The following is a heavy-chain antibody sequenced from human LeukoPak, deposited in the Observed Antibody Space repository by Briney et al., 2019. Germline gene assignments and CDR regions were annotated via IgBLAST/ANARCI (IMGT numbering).Heavy chain of an antibody. CDR1: EYTFSSYG. J-gene: IGHJ4*02. D-gene: IGHD1-26*01. Sequence: PGGSLRLSCAASEYTFSSYGMHWVRQAPGKGLEWVAFIRFDGTIKDYADSVKGRFTISRDNSKNTLNLQMNSLRAEDTAVYYCARDIVGAPDDYWGQGTLVTVSS. CDR3: ARDIVGAPDDY. CDR2: IRFDGTIK. V-gene: IGHV3-30*02.